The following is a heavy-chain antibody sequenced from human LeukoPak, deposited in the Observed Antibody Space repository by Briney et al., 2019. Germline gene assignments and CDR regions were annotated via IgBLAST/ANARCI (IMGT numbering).Heavy chain of an antibody. Sequence: GGSLRLSCAASGFTFSHYAMRWVRQAPGKGLEWLSEIGGGGDGAYHADSVKGRFTISRDNSKNTLYLQMNSLRAEDTAVYYCAKDRLRLYYYYGMDVWGQGTTVTVSS. CDR3: AKDRLRLYYYYGMDV. D-gene: IGHD4-17*01. V-gene: IGHV3-23*01. CDR1: GFTFSHYA. CDR2: IGGGGDGA. J-gene: IGHJ6*02.